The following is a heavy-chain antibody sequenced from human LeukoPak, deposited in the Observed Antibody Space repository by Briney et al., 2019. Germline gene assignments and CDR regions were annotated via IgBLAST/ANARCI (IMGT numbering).Heavy chain of an antibody. V-gene: IGHV3-21*01. J-gene: IGHJ4*02. CDR2: ISSSSSYI. CDR1: GFTFSSYS. CDR3: ASLQQGATRGLFDY. D-gene: IGHD1-26*01. Sequence: GGSLRLSCAASGFTFSSYSMNWVRQAPGKGLEWVSSISSSSSYIYYADSAKGRFTISSDNAKNSLYLQMNSLRAEDTAVYYCASLQQGATRGLFDYWGQGTLVTVSS.